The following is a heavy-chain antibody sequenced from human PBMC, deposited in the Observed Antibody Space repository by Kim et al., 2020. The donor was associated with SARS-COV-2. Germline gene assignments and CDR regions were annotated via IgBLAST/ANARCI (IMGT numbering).Heavy chain of an antibody. Sequence: GGSLRLSCAASGFTFSSYSMNWVRQAPGKGLEWVSSISSSSSYIYYADSVKGRFTISRDNAKNSLYLQMNSLRAEDTAVYYCAREGRSGSYHNWFDPWGQGTLVTVSS. V-gene: IGHV3-21*01. J-gene: IGHJ5*02. D-gene: IGHD3-10*01. CDR2: ISSSSSYI. CDR3: AREGRSGSYHNWFDP. CDR1: GFTFSSYS.